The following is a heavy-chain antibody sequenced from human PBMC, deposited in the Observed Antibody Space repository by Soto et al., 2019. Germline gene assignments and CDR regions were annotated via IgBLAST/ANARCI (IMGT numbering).Heavy chain of an antibody. D-gene: IGHD6-13*01. CDR1: GGSISSSSYY. CDR3: ARHSSGYSSSWYYFDY. V-gene: IGHV4-39*01. J-gene: IGHJ4*02. CDR2: IYYSGST. Sequence: KPSETLSLTCTVSGGSISSSSYYWGWIRQPPGKGLEWIGSIYYSGSTYYNPSLKSRVTISVDTSKNQFSLKLSSVTAADTAVYYCARHSSGYSSSWYYFDYWGQGTLVTVSS.